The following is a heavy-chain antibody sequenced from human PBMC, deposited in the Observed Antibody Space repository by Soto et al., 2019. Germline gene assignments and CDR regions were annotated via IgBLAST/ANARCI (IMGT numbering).Heavy chain of an antibody. CDR2: IMQDGSQK. Sequence: GGSLRLSCEASGFTFSTYWMSWVHQAPGKGLEWVANIMQDGSQKYLVDSVKGRFTISRDNAKNSLYLQMNSLRAEDTAVYYCVRDGSSSWHFDSWGQGTLVTVSS. CDR3: VRDGSSSWHFDS. J-gene: IGHJ4*02. CDR1: GFTFSTYW. D-gene: IGHD6-13*01. V-gene: IGHV3-7*01.